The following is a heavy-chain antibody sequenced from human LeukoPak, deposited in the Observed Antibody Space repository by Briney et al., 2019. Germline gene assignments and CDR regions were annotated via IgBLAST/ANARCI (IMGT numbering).Heavy chain of an antibody. CDR2: ISYDGSNK. V-gene: IGHV3-30-3*01. J-gene: IGHJ4*02. Sequence: PGRSLRLSCAASGFTFSSYAMHWVRQAPGKGLEWVAVISYDGSNKYYADSVKGRFTISRDNSKNTLYLQMNSLRAEDTAVYYCARGRGGSMVRGVYFDYWGQGTLVTASS. D-gene: IGHD3-10*01. CDR1: GFTFSSYA. CDR3: ARGRGGSMVRGVYFDY.